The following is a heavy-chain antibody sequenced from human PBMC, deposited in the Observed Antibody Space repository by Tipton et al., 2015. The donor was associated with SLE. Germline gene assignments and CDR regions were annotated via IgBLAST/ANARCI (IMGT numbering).Heavy chain of an antibody. D-gene: IGHD1-1*01. Sequence: GSLRLSCAASGFTFSDYYMSWIRQAPGKGLEWVSYISSSGSTIYYADSVKGRFTISRDNAKNSLYLQMNSLRAEDTAVYYCARDDSNWNYVDYWGQGTLVTVSS. J-gene: IGHJ4*01. V-gene: IGHV3-11*04. CDR2: ISSSGSTI. CDR3: ARDDSNWNYVDY. CDR1: GFTFSDYY.